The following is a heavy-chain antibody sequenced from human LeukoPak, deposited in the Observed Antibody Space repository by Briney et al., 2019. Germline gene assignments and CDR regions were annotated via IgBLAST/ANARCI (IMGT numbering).Heavy chain of an antibody. CDR1: GFTFDDYA. CDR2: ISWNSGSI. Sequence: SLRLSCAASGFTFDDYAMYWVRQAPGKGLEWVSGISWNSGSIGYADSVKGRFTISRDNAKNSLYLQMNSLRAEDTALYYCAKDLSSSWSATFDYWGQGTLVTVSS. D-gene: IGHD6-13*01. V-gene: IGHV3-9*01. J-gene: IGHJ4*02. CDR3: AKDLSSSWSATFDY.